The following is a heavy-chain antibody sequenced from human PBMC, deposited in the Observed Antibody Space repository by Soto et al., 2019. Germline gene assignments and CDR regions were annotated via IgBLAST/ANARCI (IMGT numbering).Heavy chain of an antibody. D-gene: IGHD2-21*02. CDR1: GGYCSCYY. CDR3: ARADRTLVTSYSLDG. Sequence: LVTLSLSCAVYGGYCSCYYLTWIRPPPGKGLEWIGEINHSGTINFNPSLKSRLTISLDTSKKHFSLKLSSVTDADTAAYYCARADRTLVTSYSLDGWGQGTTVTVSS. V-gene: IGHV4-34*01. J-gene: IGHJ6*02. CDR2: INHSGTI.